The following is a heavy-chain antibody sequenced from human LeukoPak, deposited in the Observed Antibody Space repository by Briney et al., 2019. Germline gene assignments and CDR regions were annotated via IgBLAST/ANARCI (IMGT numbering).Heavy chain of an antibody. CDR2: IHGSGET. J-gene: IGHJ4*02. D-gene: IGHD3-10*01. CDR1: GGSISTYY. CDR3: ARDTYYSGSGTYFEDYFDS. V-gene: IGHV4-59*12. Sequence: SETLSLTCTVSGGSISTYYWSWIRQPPGKGLEWIGHIHGSGETNYNPSLKSRVTMSPDTSRNQFTLKVNSVTAADTAVYYCARDTYYSGSGTYFEDYFDSWGQGILVTVSS.